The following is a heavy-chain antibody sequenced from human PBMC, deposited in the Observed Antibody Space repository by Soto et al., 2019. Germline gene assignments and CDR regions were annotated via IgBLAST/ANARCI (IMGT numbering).Heavy chain of an antibody. CDR3: TRSLGYCSGGSCYSHH. V-gene: IGHV4-61*01. D-gene: IGHD2-15*01. CDR2: IYYSGST. Sequence: SETLSLTCTVSGGSVSSGSYYWSWIRQPPGKGLEWIGYIYYSGSTNYNPSLKSRVTISVDTSKNQFSLKLSSVTAADTAVYYRTRSLGYCSGGSCYSHHWGQGTLVTVSS. CDR1: GGSVSSGSYY. J-gene: IGHJ5*02.